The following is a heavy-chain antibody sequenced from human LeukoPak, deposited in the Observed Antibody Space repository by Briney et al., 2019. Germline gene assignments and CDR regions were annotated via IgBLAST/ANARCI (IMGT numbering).Heavy chain of an antibody. CDR2: ISNDERNK. V-gene: IGHV3-30*04. Sequence: GGSLRLSCAASGFTFTNFAMHWVRQAPGKGLEWVAVISNDERNKYYADSVKGRFTISRDNAKNSLYLQMNSLRAEDTAVYYCAREQWDPRHYDFWSGYYLYYFDYWGQGTLVTVSS. CDR1: GFTFTNFA. D-gene: IGHD3-3*01. CDR3: AREQWDPRHYDFWSGYYLYYFDY. J-gene: IGHJ4*02.